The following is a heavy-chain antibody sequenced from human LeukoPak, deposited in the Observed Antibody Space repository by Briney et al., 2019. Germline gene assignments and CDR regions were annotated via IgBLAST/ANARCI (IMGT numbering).Heavy chain of an antibody. Sequence: PSETLSLTCTVSGGSISSYYWSWIRQPPGKGLEWIGYIYYSGSTNYNPSLKSRVTISVDTSKNQFSLKLSSVTAADTAVYYCASGYSRDYFDYWGQGTLATVSS. CDR1: GGSISSYY. J-gene: IGHJ4*02. CDR3: ASGYSRDYFDY. D-gene: IGHD5-18*01. CDR2: IYYSGST. V-gene: IGHV4-59*08.